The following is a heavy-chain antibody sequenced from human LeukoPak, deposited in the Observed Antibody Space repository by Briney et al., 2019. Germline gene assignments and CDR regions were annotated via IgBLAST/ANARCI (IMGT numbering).Heavy chain of an antibody. J-gene: IGHJ4*02. Sequence: ASVKVSCKASGYTFTSYDINWVRQAPGQGLEWMGWMNPNSGNTGYAQKFQGRVTMTRNTSISTAYMELSSLRSEDTAVYYCARSYGSGSPADYWGQGTLVTVSS. V-gene: IGHV1-8*01. D-gene: IGHD3-10*01. CDR3: ARSYGSGSPADY. CDR1: GYTFTSYD. CDR2: MNPNSGNT.